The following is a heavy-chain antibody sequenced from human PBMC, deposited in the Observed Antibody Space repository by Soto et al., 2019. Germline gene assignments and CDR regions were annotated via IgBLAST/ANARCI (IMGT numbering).Heavy chain of an antibody. Sequence: SGPTLVNPTQTLTLTCTFSGFSLSTSGMCVSWIRQPPGKALEWLALIDWDDDKYYSTSLKTRLTISKDTSKNQVVLTMTNMDPVDTATYYCARKAFYCSGGSCYSVYFDYWGQGTLVTVSS. CDR1: GFSLSTSGMC. J-gene: IGHJ4*02. CDR3: ARKAFYCSGGSCYSVYFDY. CDR2: IDWDDDK. D-gene: IGHD2-15*01. V-gene: IGHV2-70*01.